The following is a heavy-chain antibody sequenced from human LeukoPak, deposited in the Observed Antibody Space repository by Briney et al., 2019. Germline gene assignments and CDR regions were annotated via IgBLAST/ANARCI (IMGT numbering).Heavy chain of an antibody. V-gene: IGHV3-33*01. Sequence: GGSLRLSCAASGFTFSSYGMQWVRQAPGKGLEWVAVIWYDGSNKYYADSVKGRFTISRDNSKNTLYLQMNSLRAEDTAVYYCARPADYSNYYYFDYWGQGILVTVPS. CDR2: IWYDGSNK. CDR3: ARPADYSNYYYFDY. J-gene: IGHJ4*02. D-gene: IGHD4-11*01. CDR1: GFTFSSYG.